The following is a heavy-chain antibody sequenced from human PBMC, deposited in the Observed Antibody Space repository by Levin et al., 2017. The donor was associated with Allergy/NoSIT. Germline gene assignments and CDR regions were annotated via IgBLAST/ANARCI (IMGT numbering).Heavy chain of an antibody. D-gene: IGHD3-22*01. Sequence: ASVKVSCKASGYTFTGYYMHWVRQAPGQGLEWMGWINPNSGGTNYAQKFQGRVTMTRDTSISTAYMELSRLRSDDTAVYYCARGHYYDSSGYYFDYWGQGTLVTVSS. CDR2: INPNSGGT. CDR3: ARGHYYDSSGYYFDY. V-gene: IGHV1-2*02. CDR1: GYTFTGYY. J-gene: IGHJ4*02.